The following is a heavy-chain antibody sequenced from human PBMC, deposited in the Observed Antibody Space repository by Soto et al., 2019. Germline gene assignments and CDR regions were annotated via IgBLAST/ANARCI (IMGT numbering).Heavy chain of an antibody. CDR2: IYYSGST. V-gene: IGHV4-30-4*01. J-gene: IGHJ4*02. D-gene: IGHD3-10*01. CDR3: AGSVGSGFSGY. CDR1: GGSISSGDYY. Sequence: QVQLQESGPGLVKPSQTLSLTCTVSGGSISSGDYYWTWIRQPPGKGLEWIAYIYYSGSTYYNPSLKSGVTRSVGRGRSRFSLKLSSVAAAEAAVYYCAGSVGSGFSGYWGQGTLVTVSS.